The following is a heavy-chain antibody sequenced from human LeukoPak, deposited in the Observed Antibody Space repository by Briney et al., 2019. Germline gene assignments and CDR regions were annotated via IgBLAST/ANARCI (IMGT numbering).Heavy chain of an antibody. Sequence: GGSLRLSCAASGFTFDDYGMSWVRQAPGKGLEWVSGINWNGGSTGYADSVKGRFTISRDNSKNTLYLQMNSLRAEDTAVYYCARDKSGGYYYWFDPWGQGTLVTVSS. CDR2: INWNGGST. V-gene: IGHV3-20*04. CDR3: ARDKSGGYYYWFDP. CDR1: GFTFDDYG. D-gene: IGHD3-22*01. J-gene: IGHJ5*02.